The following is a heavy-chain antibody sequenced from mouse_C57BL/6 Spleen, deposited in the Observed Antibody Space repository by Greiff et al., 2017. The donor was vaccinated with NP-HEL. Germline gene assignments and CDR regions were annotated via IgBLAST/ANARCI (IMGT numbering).Heavy chain of an antibody. Sequence: QVQLQQSGAELVKPGASVKMSCKASGYTFTSYWITWVKQRPGQGLEWIGDIYPGSGSTNYNEKFKSKATLTVDTSSSTAYMQLSSLTSEDSAVYYCARSYYDYDYAMDYWGQGTSVTVSS. V-gene: IGHV1-55*01. CDR1: GYTFTSYW. CDR2: IYPGSGST. D-gene: IGHD2-4*01. CDR3: ARSYYDYDYAMDY. J-gene: IGHJ4*01.